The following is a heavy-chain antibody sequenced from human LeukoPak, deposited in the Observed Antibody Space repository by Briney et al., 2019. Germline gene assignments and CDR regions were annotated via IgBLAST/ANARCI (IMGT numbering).Heavy chain of an antibody. J-gene: IGHJ6*03. V-gene: IGHV3-7*01. D-gene: IGHD3-10*01. Sequence: GGSLRLSCAASGFTFSSFWMNWARQAPGKGLEWVANIKQDGSEKYYLDSVKGRFTISRDNAKNSLFLQMNSLRVEDTAVYYCAREAGSGTYRGKYYYYYMDVWGKGTTVTVSS. CDR2: IKQDGSEK. CDR1: GFTFSSFW. CDR3: AREAGSGTYRGKYYYYYMDV.